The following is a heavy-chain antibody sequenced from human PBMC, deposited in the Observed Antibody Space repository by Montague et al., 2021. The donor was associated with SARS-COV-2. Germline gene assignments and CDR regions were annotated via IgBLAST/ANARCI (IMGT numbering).Heavy chain of an antibody. D-gene: IGHD6-13*01. Sequence: SLRLSCAASGFTLSSYWMSWVRQAPGKGLEWVANINQHGSEKYYVDSVKGRFTISRDNAKNSLYLQMYSLSAEDTAVYYCARENGKGGHSGSWNDDGVPSYFDYWGQGTLVTVSS. CDR3: ARENGKGGHSGSWNDDGVPSYFDY. CDR1: GFTLSSYW. CDR2: INQHGSEK. V-gene: IGHV3-7*03. J-gene: IGHJ4*02.